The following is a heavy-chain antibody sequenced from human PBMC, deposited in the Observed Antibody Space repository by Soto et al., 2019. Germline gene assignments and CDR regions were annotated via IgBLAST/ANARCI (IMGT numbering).Heavy chain of an antibody. CDR1: GGSFSAYY. CDR2: IIHSEST. V-gene: IGHV4-34*12. Sequence: SETLSLTCAVYGGSFSAYYWSWVRQPPGKGLEWIGEIIHSESTKYNPSLKSRVTISVDTSKTQFSMRMSSVTAADTAVYYSARQRPTDGRWEFANYYGMDVWGQGTPVTVSS. D-gene: IGHD1-26*01. J-gene: IGHJ6*02. CDR3: ARQRPTDGRWEFANYYGMDV.